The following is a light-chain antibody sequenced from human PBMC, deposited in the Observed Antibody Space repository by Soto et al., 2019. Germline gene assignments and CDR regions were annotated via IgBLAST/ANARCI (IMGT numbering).Light chain of an antibody. CDR1: QDINNN. J-gene: IGKJ4*01. CDR2: EAS. CDR3: QQYGDLPLT. Sequence: DIQMTQSPSSLSASVGDRVTITCQASQDINNNLNWYQQKPGKAPKLLTYEASNLESWVPSRFSGSGSGTDFTFTISGLQPEDIATYYCQQYGDLPLTFGGGTKVEIK. V-gene: IGKV1-33*01.